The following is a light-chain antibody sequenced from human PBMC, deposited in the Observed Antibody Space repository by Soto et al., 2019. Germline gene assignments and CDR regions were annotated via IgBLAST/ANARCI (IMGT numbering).Light chain of an antibody. Sequence: QSVLTQPPSVSGAPGQRVTISCTGSSSNIGALYDVHWYKQLPGAAPKLLIYGNINRPSGVPDRFSGSKSGTSASLAITGLRDEDEADYYCQSYDSSMSGSVFGTGTKVTVL. J-gene: IGLJ1*01. V-gene: IGLV1-40*01. CDR3: QSYDSSMSGSV. CDR2: GNI. CDR1: SSNIGALYD.